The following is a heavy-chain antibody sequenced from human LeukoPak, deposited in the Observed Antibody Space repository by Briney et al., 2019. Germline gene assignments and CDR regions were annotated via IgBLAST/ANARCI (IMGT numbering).Heavy chain of an antibody. D-gene: IGHD3-16*02. Sequence: PSQTLSLTCTVSGGSISSGDYYWSWIRQPPGKGLEWIGYIYYSGSTYYNPSLKSRVTVSVDTSKNLFSLKLSSVTAADTAVYYCARAVGHDYVWGSYRVYFDYWGQGTLVTVSS. V-gene: IGHV4-30-4*01. CDR2: IYYSGST. CDR1: GGSISSGDYY. CDR3: ARAVGHDYVWGSYRVYFDY. J-gene: IGHJ4*02.